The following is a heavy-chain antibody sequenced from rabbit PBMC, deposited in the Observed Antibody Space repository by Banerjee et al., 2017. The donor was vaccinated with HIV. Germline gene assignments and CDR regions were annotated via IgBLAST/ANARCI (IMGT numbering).Heavy chain of an antibody. CDR1: GFSFSSNYW. CDR2: IYTGDGST. Sequence: QSLEESGGDLVKPGASLTLTCTASGFSFSSNYWIYWVRQAPGKGLEWIARIYTGDGSTAYASWAKGRFIISKTSSTTVTLQMTSLTAADTATYFCVRAGVYAGSSSYTGFDFNLRGQGTLVTVS. V-gene: IGHV1S40*01. CDR3: VRAGVYAGSSSYTGFDFNL. J-gene: IGHJ4*01. D-gene: IGHD8-1*01.